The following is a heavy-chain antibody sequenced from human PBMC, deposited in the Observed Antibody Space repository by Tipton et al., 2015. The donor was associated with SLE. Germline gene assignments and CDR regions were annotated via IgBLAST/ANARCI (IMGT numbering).Heavy chain of an antibody. CDR3: ARAKRSSTTWGYWFDP. Sequence: TLSLTCTVSNGSISSSPYYWGWIRQSPGKGLEWIGNIYNNGNTNYNPSLKSRVTISVDTSRNQFFLKLSSVTAADTALYYCARAKRSSTTWGYWFDPWGQGTLATVSS. CDR2: IYNNGNT. J-gene: IGHJ5*02. CDR1: NGSISSSPYY. D-gene: IGHD2-2*01. V-gene: IGHV4-61*05.